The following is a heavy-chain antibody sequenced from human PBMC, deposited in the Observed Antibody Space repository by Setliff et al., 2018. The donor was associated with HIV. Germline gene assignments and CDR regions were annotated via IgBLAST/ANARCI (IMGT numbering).Heavy chain of an antibody. CDR1: GFTFSDYY. J-gene: IGHJ4*02. Sequence: PGGSLRLSCTASGFTFSDYYMSWIRQAPGKGLEWVSYISSSSTYTYYADSVKGRFTISRDNAKNSLYLQMNSLRAEDTAVYYCARAVHSGWYYFDYWGQGTLVTVSS. D-gene: IGHD6-19*01. CDR2: ISSSSTYT. V-gene: IGHV3-11*06. CDR3: ARAVHSGWYYFDY.